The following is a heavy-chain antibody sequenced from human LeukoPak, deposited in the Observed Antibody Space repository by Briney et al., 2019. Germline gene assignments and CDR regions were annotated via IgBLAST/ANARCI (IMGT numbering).Heavy chain of an antibody. D-gene: IGHD6-6*01. CDR2: IHHSGGT. Sequence: SETLSLTCAVYGGSLSADYWSWIRQPPRKGLEWIGEIHHSGGTSDNPSLKSRVTISADTSKNQFSLKVTSVTAADTAVYYCAGGGRGARLQSWGQGTPVTVSS. CDR1: GGSLSADY. V-gene: IGHV4-34*01. CDR3: AGGGRGARLQS. J-gene: IGHJ4*02.